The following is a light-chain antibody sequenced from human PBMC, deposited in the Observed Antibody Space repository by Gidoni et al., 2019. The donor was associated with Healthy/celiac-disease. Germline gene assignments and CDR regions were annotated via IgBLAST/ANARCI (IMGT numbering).Light chain of an antibody. CDR2: GNS. Sequence: QSVLTQPPSVSGAPGQRVTIPCTGSSSNIGAGYDVHWYQQLPGTAPKLLSYGNSNRPSGVPDRFSGSKSGTSASLAITGIQAEDEADYYCQSYDSSLSGSVFGGGTKLTVL. J-gene: IGLJ2*01. CDR3: QSYDSSLSGSV. CDR1: SSNIGAGYD. V-gene: IGLV1-40*01.